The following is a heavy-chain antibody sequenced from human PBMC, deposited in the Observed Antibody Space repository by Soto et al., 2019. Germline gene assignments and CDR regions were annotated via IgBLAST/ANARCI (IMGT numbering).Heavy chain of an antibody. D-gene: IGHD3-3*01. CDR1: GGSISSSSYY. CDR3: ARVDDFWSGYYGAFDY. V-gene: IGHV4-39*01. CDR2: IYYSGAT. Sequence: QVQLQESGPGLMKPSETLSLTCTVSGGSISSSSYYWGWIRQPPGKRLEWIANIYYSGATYYNPCLKSRFTISLDTSKNQFSLKLSSVTAADTAVYYCARVDDFWSGYYGAFDYWGQGTLVTVSS. J-gene: IGHJ4*02.